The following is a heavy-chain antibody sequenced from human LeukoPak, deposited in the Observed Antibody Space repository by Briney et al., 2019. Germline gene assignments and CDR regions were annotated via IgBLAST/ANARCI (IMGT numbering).Heavy chain of an antibody. J-gene: IGHJ4*02. CDR2: IYSGGST. Sequence: GGSLRLSCAASGFTVSSNYMSWVRQAPGKGLEWVSVIYSGGSTYYADSVKGRVTISRDNSKNTLYLQMNSLRAEDTAVYYCAGGTAYYYGSGSYPALDYWGQGTLVTVSS. V-gene: IGHV3-53*01. CDR3: AGGTAYYYGSGSYPALDY. D-gene: IGHD3-10*01. CDR1: GFTVSSNY.